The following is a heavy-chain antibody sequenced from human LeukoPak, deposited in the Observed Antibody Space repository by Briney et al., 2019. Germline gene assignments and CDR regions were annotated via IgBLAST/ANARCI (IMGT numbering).Heavy chain of an antibody. V-gene: IGHV4-59*01. CDR3: ARVTGYMIEDYFDY. Sequence: NPSETLSLTCSVSGDFITAYYWSWIRQPPGKGLEWIGYVYYSGSTNYNPSLKSRVTISVDTSENQFSLRLSSVTAADTAVYYCARVTGYMIEDYFDYWGQGTLVTVSS. D-gene: IGHD3-22*01. J-gene: IGHJ4*02. CDR2: VYYSGST. CDR1: GDFITAYY.